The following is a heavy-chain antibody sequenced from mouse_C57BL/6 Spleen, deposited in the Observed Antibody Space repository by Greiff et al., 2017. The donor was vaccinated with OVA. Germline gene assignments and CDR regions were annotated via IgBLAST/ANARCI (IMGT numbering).Heavy chain of an antibody. CDR1: GYTFTSYW. J-gene: IGHJ2*01. Sequence: VQLQQPGAELVKPGASVKLSCKASGYTFTSYWMQWVKQRPGQGLEWIGEIDPSDSYTNYNQKFKGKATLTVDTSSSTAYMQLSSLTSEDSAVYYCARGVYYDYDEVNYWGQGTTLTVSS. CDR3: ARGVYYDYDEVNY. V-gene: IGHV1-50*01. D-gene: IGHD2-4*01. CDR2: IDPSDSYT.